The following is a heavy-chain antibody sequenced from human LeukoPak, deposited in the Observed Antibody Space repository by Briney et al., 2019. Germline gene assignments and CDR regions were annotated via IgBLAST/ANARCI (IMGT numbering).Heavy chain of an antibody. CDR3: ARGEYGSGWYRD. CDR2: IYSGGNT. V-gene: IGHV3-53*01. CDR1: GFIVSTNY. D-gene: IGHD6-19*01. Sequence: GGSLRLSCVASGFIVSTNYMSWVRQAPGKGLEWVSLIYSGGNTNYACSVKGRFTFSRDNSNNTLYPQMNSLRVEDTAVYYCARGEYGSGWYRDWGQGTLVTVSS. J-gene: IGHJ4*02.